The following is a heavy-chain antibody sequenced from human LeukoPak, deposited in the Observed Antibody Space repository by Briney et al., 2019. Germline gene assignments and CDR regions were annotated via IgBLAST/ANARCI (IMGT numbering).Heavy chain of an antibody. D-gene: IGHD6-19*01. V-gene: IGHV1-8*03. Sequence: ASVKVSCKASGYTFTSYDINWVRQATGQGLEWMGRMNPNSGNTGYAQKFQGRVTITRNTSISTAYMELSSLRSEDTAVYYCARDSPCSSGTSPGDYWGQGTLVTVSS. J-gene: IGHJ4*02. CDR3: ARDSPCSSGTSPGDY. CDR2: MNPNSGNT. CDR1: GYTFTSYD.